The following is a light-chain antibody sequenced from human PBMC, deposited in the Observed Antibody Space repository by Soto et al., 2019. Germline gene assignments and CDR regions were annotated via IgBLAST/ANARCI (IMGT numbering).Light chain of an antibody. CDR3: HQYDSWT. V-gene: IGKV3-20*01. CDR2: GAS. J-gene: IGKJ1*01. CDR1: QSFNSIY. Sequence: ELVLTQSPGTLSFSAGERATLSCRASQSFNSIYLAWYQQKPGQAPRLLIYGASSRATGIPDRFSGSGSGTDFTLTISRLEPEDFAVYYCHQYDSWTFGQGTKVDIK.